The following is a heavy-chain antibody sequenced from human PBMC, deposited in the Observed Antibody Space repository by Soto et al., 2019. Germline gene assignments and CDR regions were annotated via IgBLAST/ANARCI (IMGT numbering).Heavy chain of an antibody. V-gene: IGHV5-51*01. CDR3: AKGRRDAFKTYSSSRYYFDY. CDR2: IYPGDCDT. CDR1: GYSFTSYW. Sequence: PGESLKISCKGSGYSFTSYWIGWVRQMPGKGLEWMGIIYPGDCDTRYSPSCQGQVTISADNSKNTLYLQMNSLRDEDTAVYYCAKGRRDAFKTYSSSRYYFDYWGQGTRVTVSS. J-gene: IGHJ4*02. D-gene: IGHD6-13*01.